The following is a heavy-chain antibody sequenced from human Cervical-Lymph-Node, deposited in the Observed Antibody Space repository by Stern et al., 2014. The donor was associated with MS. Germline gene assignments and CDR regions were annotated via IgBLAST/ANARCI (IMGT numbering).Heavy chain of an antibody. J-gene: IGHJ4*02. V-gene: IGHV4-59*08. CDR2: LYYSGNT. CDR3: ARHGPPRRRDDSNHPNFDY. D-gene: IGHD5-24*01. CDR1: GGSISSNY. Sequence: QVQLQESGPGLVKPSETLSLTCTVSGGSISSNYWSWIRQPPGKGLEWIGYLYYSGNTNYKPSLKSRVTTSVDPSKNQSSLSPCSGTAADTAVYYCARHGPPRRRDDSNHPNFDYWGPGTLVAVSS.